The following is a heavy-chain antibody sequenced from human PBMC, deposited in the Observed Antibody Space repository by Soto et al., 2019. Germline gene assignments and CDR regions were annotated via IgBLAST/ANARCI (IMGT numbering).Heavy chain of an antibody. CDR2: ISYDGSNK. J-gene: IGHJ6*02. Sequence: QVQLVESGGGVVQPGRSLRLSCAASGFTFSSYAMHWVRQAPGKGLEWVAVISYDGSNKYYADSVKGRFTISRDNSKNTLYLQMNSLRAEDTAVYYCATDLRAARFLYYYGMDVWGQGTTVTVSS. V-gene: IGHV3-30-3*01. D-gene: IGHD6-6*01. CDR1: GFTFSSYA. CDR3: ATDLRAARFLYYYGMDV.